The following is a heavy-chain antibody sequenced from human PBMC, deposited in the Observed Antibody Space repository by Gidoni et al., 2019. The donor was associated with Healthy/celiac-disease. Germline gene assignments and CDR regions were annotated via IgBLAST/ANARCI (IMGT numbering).Heavy chain of an antibody. J-gene: IGHJ4*02. CDR1: GGSISSYY. V-gene: IGHV4-59*08. Sequence: QVQLQESVPGLVKPSETLSLTCTVSGGSISSYYWSWIRQPPGKGLEWIGDIYYSGSTNYNPSLKSRVTISVDTSKNQFSLKLSSVTAADTAVYYCARHAGLRADFDYWGQGTLVTVSS. CDR3: ARHAGLRADFDY. CDR2: IYYSGST. D-gene: IGHD4-17*01.